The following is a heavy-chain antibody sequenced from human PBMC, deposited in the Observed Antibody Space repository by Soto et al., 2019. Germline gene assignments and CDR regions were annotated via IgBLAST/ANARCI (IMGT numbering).Heavy chain of an antibody. V-gene: IGHV3-74*01. D-gene: IGHD5-18*01. Sequence: GGSLRLSCAASGFTFSSYWMHWVRQAPGKGLVWVSRINSDGSSTSYADSVKGRFTISRDNAKNTLYLQMNSLRAEDTAVYYCARDQGYSYGFRGADYYYYGMDVWGQGTTVTVSS. CDR2: INSDGSST. CDR1: GFTFSSYW. CDR3: ARDQGYSYGFRGADYYYYGMDV. J-gene: IGHJ6*02.